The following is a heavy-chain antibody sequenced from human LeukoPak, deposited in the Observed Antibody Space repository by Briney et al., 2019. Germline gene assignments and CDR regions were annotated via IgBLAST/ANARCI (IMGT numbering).Heavy chain of an antibody. CDR2: IIPILGIA. D-gene: IGHD2-15*01. CDR1: GGTFSSYA. J-gene: IGHJ4*02. V-gene: IGHV1-69*04. CDR3: ARDDVAAGTPNDY. Sequence: SVKVSCKASGGTFSSYAISWVRQAPGQGLEWMGRIIPILGIANYAQKFQGRVTITADKSTSTAYMELSSLRSEDTAVYYCARDDVAAGTPNDYWGQGTLVTVSS.